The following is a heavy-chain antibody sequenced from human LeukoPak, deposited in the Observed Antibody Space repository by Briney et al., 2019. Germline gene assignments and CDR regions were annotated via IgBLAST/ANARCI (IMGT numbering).Heavy chain of an antibody. V-gene: IGHV3-74*01. D-gene: IGHD2-15*01. CDR3: ARGGTRYCSGGSCSNWFDP. CDR2: INNDGSAT. CDR1: GFTFRSSW. Sequence: GGSLRLSCAASGFTFRSSWMHWVRQGPGKGLVWVSRINNDGSATTYADSVKGRFTISRDTAKNTVFLQMNSLRAEDTAVYYCARGGTRYCSGGSCSNWFDPWGQGTLVTVSS. J-gene: IGHJ5*02.